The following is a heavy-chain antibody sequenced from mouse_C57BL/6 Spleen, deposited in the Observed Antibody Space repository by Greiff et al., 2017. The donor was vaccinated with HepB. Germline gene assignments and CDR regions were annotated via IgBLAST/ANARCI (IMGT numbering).Heavy chain of an antibody. CDR3: ARQSGTDYFDD. J-gene: IGHJ2*01. Sequence: EVHLVESGGDLVKPGGSLKLSCAASGFTFSSYGMSWVRQTPDKRLEWVATISSGGSYTYYPDSVKGRFTISRDNAKNTLYLQMSSLKSEDTAMYYCARQSGTDYFDDWGQGTTLTVSS. CDR1: GFTFSSYG. D-gene: IGHD4-1*01. V-gene: IGHV5-6*01. CDR2: ISSGGSYT.